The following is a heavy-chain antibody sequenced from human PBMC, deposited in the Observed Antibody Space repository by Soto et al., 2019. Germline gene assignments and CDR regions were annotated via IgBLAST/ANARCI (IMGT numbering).Heavy chain of an antibody. CDR3: ARHCSGGSCYSAFDP. J-gene: IGHJ5*02. V-gene: IGHV1-2*02. CDR2: LNPYSGAT. CDR1: GYPFSDNH. Sequence: ASVKVSCKASGYPFSDNHIHWVRQAPGQGLEWMGWLNPYSGATAYAPKYQGSVTMTRNTSISTAYMELRSLRSDDTAVYYCARHCSGGSCYSAFDPWGQGTLVTVSS. D-gene: IGHD2-15*01.